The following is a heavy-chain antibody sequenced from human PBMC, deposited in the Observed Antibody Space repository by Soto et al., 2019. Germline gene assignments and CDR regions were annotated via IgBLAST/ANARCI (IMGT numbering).Heavy chain of an antibody. D-gene: IGHD6-13*01. CDR2: ISWNSGSI. J-gene: IGHJ6*02. CDR1: GFTFDDYA. Sequence: PGGSLRLSCAASGFTFDDYAMHWVRQAPGKGLEWVSGISWNSGSIGYADSVKGRFTISRDNAKNSLYLQMNSLRAEDTALYYCAKARAAAGTYYYYGMDVWGQGTTVTVSS. CDR3: AKARAAAGTYYYYGMDV. V-gene: IGHV3-9*01.